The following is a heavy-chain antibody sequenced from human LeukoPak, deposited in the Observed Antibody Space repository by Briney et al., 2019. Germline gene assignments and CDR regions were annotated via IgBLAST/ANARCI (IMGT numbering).Heavy chain of an antibody. CDR2: INPDSGGT. CDR1: GYTFTGYY. CDR3: AREVSGPRGLLYYYYMDV. D-gene: IGHD5/OR15-5a*01. Sequence: ASVKVSCKASGYTFTGYYMHWVRQAPGQGLEWMGRINPDSGGTNYAQKFQGRVTMTRDTSISTAYMEVSRLRSGDTAVYYCAREVSGPRGLLYYYYMDVWGRETTVTVSS. J-gene: IGHJ6*03. V-gene: IGHV1-2*06.